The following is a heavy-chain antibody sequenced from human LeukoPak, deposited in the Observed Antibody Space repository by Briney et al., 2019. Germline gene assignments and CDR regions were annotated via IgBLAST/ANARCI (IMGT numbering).Heavy chain of an antibody. Sequence: SETLSLTCTVSGGSISSYYWSWIRQPPGKGLEWIGYIYYSGSTNYNPSLKSRVTISVDTSKNQFSLKLSSVTAADTAVYYCARDPGYSYGPGHFDYWGQRTLVTVSS. D-gene: IGHD5-18*01. J-gene: IGHJ4*02. CDR1: GGSISSYY. CDR2: IYYSGST. V-gene: IGHV4-59*01. CDR3: ARDPGYSYGPGHFDY.